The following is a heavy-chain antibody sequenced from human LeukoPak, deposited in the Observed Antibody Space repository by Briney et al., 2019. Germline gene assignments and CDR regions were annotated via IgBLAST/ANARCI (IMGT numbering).Heavy chain of an antibody. CDR2: IYTSGST. CDR1: GGSISSYY. V-gene: IGHV4-4*07. CDR3: ARDPGSGWYNQIDY. Sequence: PSETLSLTCTVSGGSISSYYWSWIRQPAGKGLEWIGRIYTSGSTNYYPSLKSRVTMSVDTSKNQFSLKLSSVTAADTAVYYCARDPGSGWYNQIDYWGQGTLVTVSS. J-gene: IGHJ4*02. D-gene: IGHD6-19*01.